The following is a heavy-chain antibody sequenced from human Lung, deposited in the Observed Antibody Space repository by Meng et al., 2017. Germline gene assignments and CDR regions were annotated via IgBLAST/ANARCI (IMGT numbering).Heavy chain of an antibody. Sequence: QVQLVQWGAAALKPSETLSLTCVVSGGSCSDYYWSWIRQPPGKGLEWIGEINHSGSTNYNPSLESRATISVDTSQNNLSLKLSSVTAADSAVYYCARGPTTMAHDFDYWGQGTLVTVSS. CDR2: INHSGST. CDR1: GGSCSDYY. D-gene: IGHD4-11*01. CDR3: ARGPTTMAHDFDY. J-gene: IGHJ4*02. V-gene: IGHV4-34*01.